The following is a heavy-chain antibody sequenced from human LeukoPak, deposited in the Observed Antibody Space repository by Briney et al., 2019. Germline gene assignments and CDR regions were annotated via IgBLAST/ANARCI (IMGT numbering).Heavy chain of an antibody. CDR2: ISYDGSNK. V-gene: IGHV3-30*03. J-gene: IGHJ4*02. Sequence: GGSLRLSCAASGFTFSSYGMHWVRQAPGKGLEWVAVISYDGSNKYYADSVKGRFTISRDNSKNTLYLQMNSLRAEDTAVYYCARGAYYYEDWGQGTLVTVSS. D-gene: IGHD3-22*01. CDR3: ARGAYYYED. CDR1: GFTFSSYG.